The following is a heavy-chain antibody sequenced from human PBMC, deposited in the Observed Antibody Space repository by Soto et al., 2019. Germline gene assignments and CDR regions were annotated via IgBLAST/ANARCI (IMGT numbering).Heavy chain of an antibody. CDR2: ISWNSGSI. CDR3: AKSNNTGWFYFDY. Sequence: EVQLVESGGGLVQPGRSLRLSCAGSGFTFDDYGMHWVRQGPGKGLEWVSGISWNSGSIGYAEFAKGRFTISRDNAKNSLYLQMNSLRAEDTAFYFCAKSNNTGWFYFDYWGQCTLVTVSS. CDR1: GFTFDDYG. V-gene: IGHV3-9*01. D-gene: IGHD6-19*01. J-gene: IGHJ4*02.